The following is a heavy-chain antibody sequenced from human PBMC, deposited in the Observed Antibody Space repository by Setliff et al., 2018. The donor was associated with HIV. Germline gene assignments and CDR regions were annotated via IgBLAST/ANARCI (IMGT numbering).Heavy chain of an antibody. Sequence: GGSLTLSCVVSGFKFKNYAMSWVRHIPGKGLEWVSAISGSGGSTYYADSVKGRFTISRDNSKNTLYLQMNSLRAEDTAVYYCAGGSGSYYLPANWFDPWGQGTQVTVSS. J-gene: IGHJ5*02. CDR3: AGGSGSYYLPANWFDP. CDR2: ISGSGGST. D-gene: IGHD3-10*01. V-gene: IGHV3-23*01. CDR1: GFKFKNYA.